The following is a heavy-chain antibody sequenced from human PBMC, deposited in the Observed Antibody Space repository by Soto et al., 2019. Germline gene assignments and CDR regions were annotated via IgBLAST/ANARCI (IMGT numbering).Heavy chain of an antibody. CDR3: ASSKYRRLFDY. J-gene: IGHJ4*02. V-gene: IGHV4-30-4*01. Sequence: SETLSLTCTVSGGSISRGDYYCSWIRHPPGKGLEWIGYIYYSGSTYYNPSLKSRVTISIDTSKLQFSLKLRSVTAADTAVYYCASSKYRRLFDYWGQGTLATVSS. D-gene: IGHD2-2*01. CDR1: GGSISRGDYY. CDR2: IYYSGST.